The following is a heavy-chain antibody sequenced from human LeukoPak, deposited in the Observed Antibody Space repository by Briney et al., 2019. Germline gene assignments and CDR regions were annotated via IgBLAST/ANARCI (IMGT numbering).Heavy chain of an antibody. CDR1: GFTFSSYD. CDR2: ISGGGDTT. J-gene: IGHJ4*02. D-gene: IGHD3-3*01. Sequence: GGSLRLSCAASGFTFSSYDMSWVRQAPGRGLEWVSTISGGGDTTYYAGSVKGRFTISRDNSKNTLYLQMNSLRAEDTAVYYCAKDASYYDFWSGYSQSFFDYWGQGTLVTASS. V-gene: IGHV3-23*01. CDR3: AKDASYYDFWSGYSQSFFDY.